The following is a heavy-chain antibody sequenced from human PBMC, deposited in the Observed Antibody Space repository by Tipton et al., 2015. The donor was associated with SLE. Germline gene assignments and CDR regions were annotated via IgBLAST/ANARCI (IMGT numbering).Heavy chain of an antibody. J-gene: IGHJ3*02. V-gene: IGHV4-38-2*01. CDR3: AGTNYDVLTGYHRVDTFDI. D-gene: IGHD3-9*01. Sequence: GLVKPSETLSLTCGVSGFSISSDYYWDWIRQPPGKGLEWLGSIYSSGGTYYNPSLKSRVTISVDTSKNQFSLELSSVTAADTAVYYCAGTNYDVLTGYHRVDTFDIWGQGTMVTVSS. CDR1: GFSISSDYY. CDR2: IYSSGGT.